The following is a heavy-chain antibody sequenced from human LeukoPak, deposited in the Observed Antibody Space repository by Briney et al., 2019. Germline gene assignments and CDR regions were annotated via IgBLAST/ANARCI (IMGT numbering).Heavy chain of an antibody. V-gene: IGHV3-23*01. CDR2: ISGSGGST. J-gene: IGHJ3*02. Sequence: PGGSLRLSCAASGFTFSSYGMSWVRQAPGKGLEWVSAISGSGGSTYYADSVKGRFTISRDNSKNTLYLQMNSLRAEDTAVYYCAKDGIVVVIRDAFDIWGQGTMVTVSS. D-gene: IGHD3-22*01. CDR1: GFTFSSYG. CDR3: AKDGIVVVIRDAFDI.